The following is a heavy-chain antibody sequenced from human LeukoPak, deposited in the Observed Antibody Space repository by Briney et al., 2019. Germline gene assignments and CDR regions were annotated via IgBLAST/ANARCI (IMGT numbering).Heavy chain of an antibody. CDR2: IWHSGTT. Sequence: PSGTLSLTCAVSGASIISNNWWSWVRQPSGKGLEWIGEIWHSGTTNYNPSLKSRVTISVDNSKNQFSLKLNPVTAADTAVYYCMGADYGGHWGQGTLVTVSS. CDR3: MGADYGGH. CDR1: GASIISNNW. V-gene: IGHV4-4*02. D-gene: IGHD4-17*01. J-gene: IGHJ4*02.